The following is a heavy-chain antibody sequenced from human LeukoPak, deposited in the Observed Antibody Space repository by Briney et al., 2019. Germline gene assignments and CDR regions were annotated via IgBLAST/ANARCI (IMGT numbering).Heavy chain of an antibody. J-gene: IGHJ4*02. CDR2: INPSGGGT. CDR3: ARQGAYSSAIGMGY. Sequence: ASVNVSCKASGYTFNNYYMYWVRQAPGQGLEWMGMINPSGGGTSYAQKFQGRVTMTRDTSTRTVYMEVSSLKPEDTAVYYCARQGAYSSAIGMGYWGQGTLVTVSS. CDR1: GYTFNNYY. V-gene: IGHV1-46*02. D-gene: IGHD6-19*01.